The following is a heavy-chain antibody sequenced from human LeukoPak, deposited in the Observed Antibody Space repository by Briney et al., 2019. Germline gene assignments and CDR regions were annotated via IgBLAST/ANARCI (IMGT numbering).Heavy chain of an antibody. CDR1: GFSITDHY. J-gene: IGHJ4*02. Sequence: GGSLRLSCAASGFSITDHYMDWVRKAPGKGLEWVGRTRNKPNGYTTDYGTSVKGRFIVSRDDSENSLYLQMNGLKTEDTAVYYCVRVRHGDYFDYWGQGTLVTVSS. CDR2: TRNKPNGYTT. CDR3: VRVRHGDYFDY. D-gene: IGHD4-17*01. V-gene: IGHV3-72*01.